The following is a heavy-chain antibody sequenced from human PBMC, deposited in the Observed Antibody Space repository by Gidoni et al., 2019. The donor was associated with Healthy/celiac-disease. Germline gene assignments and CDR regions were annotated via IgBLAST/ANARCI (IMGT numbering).Heavy chain of an antibody. J-gene: IGHJ4*02. D-gene: IGHD3-22*01. V-gene: IGHV5-51*01. CDR1: GYSFTSYW. Sequence: EVQLVQSGAEVKKPGESLKISCKGSGYSFTSYWIGWVRQMPGKGLEWMGIIYPGDSDTRYSPSFQGQVTISADKSISTAYLQWSSLKASDTAMYYCATQREYYYDSSGYFDYWGQGTLVTVSS. CDR2: IYPGDSDT. CDR3: ATQREYYYDSSGYFDY.